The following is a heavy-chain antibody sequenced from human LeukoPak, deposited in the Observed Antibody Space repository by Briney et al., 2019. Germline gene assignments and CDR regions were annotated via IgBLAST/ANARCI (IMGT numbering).Heavy chain of an antibody. Sequence: PSETLSLTCAVSGGSISSGGYSWSWIRQPPGKGLEWIGYIYHSGSTYYNPSLKSRVTISVDRSKNQFSLKLSSVTAADTAVYYCAAVGVYDSSGYYDAFDIWGQGTMVTVSS. J-gene: IGHJ3*02. V-gene: IGHV4-30-2*01. CDR1: GGSISSGGYS. CDR2: IYHSGST. CDR3: AAVGVYDSSGYYDAFDI. D-gene: IGHD3-22*01.